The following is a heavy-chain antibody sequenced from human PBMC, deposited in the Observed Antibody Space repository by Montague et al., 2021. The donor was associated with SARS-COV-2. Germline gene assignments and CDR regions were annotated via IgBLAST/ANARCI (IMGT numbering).Heavy chain of an antibody. J-gene: IGHJ4*02. CDR1: GFLFSSYE. CDR2: ISNSGDTK. Sequence: SRRLSCAASGFLFSSYEMNWFRQAPGKGLEWVSYISNSGDTKYYADSVKGRFTISRDNAKNSLYLQMSSLRAEDTAVYYCARAGEDYYYDSSGFLYWGQGILVTVSS. V-gene: IGHV3-48*03. CDR3: ARAGEDYYYDSSGFLY. D-gene: IGHD3-22*01.